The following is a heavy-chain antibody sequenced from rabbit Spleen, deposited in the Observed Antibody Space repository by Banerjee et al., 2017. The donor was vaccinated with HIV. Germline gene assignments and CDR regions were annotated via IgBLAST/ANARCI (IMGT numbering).Heavy chain of an antibody. V-gene: IGHV1S40*01. D-gene: IGHD1-1*01. Sequence: QSLEESGGDLVKPGASLTLTCTASGFSFSSSDYMCWVRQAPGKGLEWIACIDTGSSGFTYFASWAKDRFTIAKTSSTTVTLQMTSLTAADTATYFCARDTSSSFSSDGMDLWGPGNLV. J-gene: IGHJ6*01. CDR3: ARDTSSSFSSDGMDL. CDR1: GFSFSSSDY. CDR2: IDTGSSGFT.